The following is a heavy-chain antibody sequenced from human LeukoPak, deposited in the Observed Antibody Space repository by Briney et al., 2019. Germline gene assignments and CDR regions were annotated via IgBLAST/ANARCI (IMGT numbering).Heavy chain of an antibody. Sequence: PSETLSLTCTVSGGSISSRSYYWSWIRQHPGKGLEWIGYIYYSGSTYYNPSLKSRVSISIDTSKNQFSLKLSSVTAADTAVYYCARAGYDSSGYSTYYFDYWGQGTLVTVSS. CDR2: IYYSGST. CDR1: GGSISSRSYY. V-gene: IGHV4-31*03. CDR3: ARAGYDSSGYSTYYFDY. J-gene: IGHJ4*02. D-gene: IGHD3-22*01.